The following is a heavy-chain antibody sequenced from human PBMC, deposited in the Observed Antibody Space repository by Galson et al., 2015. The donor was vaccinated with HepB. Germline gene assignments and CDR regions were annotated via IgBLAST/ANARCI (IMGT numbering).Heavy chain of an antibody. Sequence: QSGAEVKKPGESLKISCKGSGYSFTSYWIGWVRQMPGKGLEWMGIIYPGDSDTRYSPSFQGQVTISADKSISTAYLQWSSLKASDTAMYHCARLSPGDDLQLERPKQLYYYYGMDVWGQGTTVTVSS. CDR2: IYPGDSDT. J-gene: IGHJ6*02. V-gene: IGHV5-51*01. CDR3: ARLSPGDDLQLERPKQLYYYYGMDV. D-gene: IGHD1-1*01. CDR1: GYSFTSYW.